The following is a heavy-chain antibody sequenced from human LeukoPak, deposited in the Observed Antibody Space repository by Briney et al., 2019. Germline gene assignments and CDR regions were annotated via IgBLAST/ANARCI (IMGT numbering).Heavy chain of an antibody. CDR1: GFTFSNYE. CDR2: ISSSGSTI. J-gene: IGHJ4*02. D-gene: IGHD2-15*01. V-gene: IGHV3-48*03. CDR3: ARDLCSCGRCSDY. Sequence: PGGSLRLSCAASGFTFSNYEMYWVRQAPGKGLEWVSYISSSGSTIYYADSVKGRFTISRDNAKNSLYLQMNSLRAENTAVYYFARDLCSCGRCSDYWGQGTLVTVSS.